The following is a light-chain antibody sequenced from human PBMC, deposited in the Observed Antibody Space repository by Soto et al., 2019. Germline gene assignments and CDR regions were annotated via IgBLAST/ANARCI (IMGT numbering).Light chain of an antibody. Sequence: DIQMTQSPSFVSASVVDIVTITCRASQAVSTWLAWYQQKPGDAPKLLIYAASTLQSGVPSRFSGSGSGTDFTLTIRSLQPEDFATYYCQQANSFPRTCGGGNKVDIK. J-gene: IGKJ4*01. CDR3: QQANSFPRT. CDR1: QAVSTW. CDR2: AAS. V-gene: IGKV1-12*01.